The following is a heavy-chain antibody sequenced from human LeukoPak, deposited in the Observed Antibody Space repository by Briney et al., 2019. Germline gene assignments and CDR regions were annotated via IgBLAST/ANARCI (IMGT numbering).Heavy chain of an antibody. V-gene: IGHV4-34*01. CDR3: ARGYTVTTPSAFDI. D-gene: IGHD4-17*01. CDR1: GGSFSGYY. CDR2: INHSGST. J-gene: IGHJ3*02. Sequence: PSETLSLTCAVYGGSFSGYYWSRIRQPPGKGLEWIGEINHSGSTSYNPSLKSRVTISVDTSKNQFSLKLSSVTAADTAVYYCARGYTVTTPSAFDIWGQGTMVTVSS.